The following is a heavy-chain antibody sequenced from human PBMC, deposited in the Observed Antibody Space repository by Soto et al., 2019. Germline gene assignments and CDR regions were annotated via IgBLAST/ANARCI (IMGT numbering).Heavy chain of an antibody. CDR3: ASLNPVAGNLGY. CDR1: GGSISSYY. V-gene: IGHV4-59*01. J-gene: IGHJ4*02. Sequence: SETLSLTCTVSGGSISSYYWSWIRQPPGKGLEWIGYIYYSGSTNYNPSLKSRVTISVDTSKNQFSLKLSSVTAADTAVYYCASLNPVAGNLGYWGQGTLVTVSS. D-gene: IGHD6-19*01. CDR2: IYYSGST.